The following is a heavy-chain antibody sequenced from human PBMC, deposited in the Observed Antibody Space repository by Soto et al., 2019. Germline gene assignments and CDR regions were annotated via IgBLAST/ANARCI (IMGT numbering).Heavy chain of an antibody. D-gene: IGHD1-26*01. V-gene: IGHV3-49*03. CDR2: IRSKAYGGTT. Sequence: GGSLRLSFSASGFSFGDYAMGWFRQAPGEGLEWVGFIRSKAYGGTTEYAASVEGRFTISRDDSSRFADLQMKTLESEDTAVYFCARAPMCSASFYPIEIDSWGPGTLVTVSS. CDR1: GFSFGDYA. CDR3: ARAPMCSASFYPIEIDS. J-gene: IGHJ4*02.